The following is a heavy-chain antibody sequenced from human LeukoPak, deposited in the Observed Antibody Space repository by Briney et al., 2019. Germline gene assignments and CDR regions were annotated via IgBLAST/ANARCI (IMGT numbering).Heavy chain of an antibody. CDR3: VKVPGTGYYFYY. CDR2: ISGSGGST. V-gene: IGHV3-23*01. CDR1: GFTFSNYA. Sequence: GGSLRLSCVASGFTFSNYAMSWVRQAPGKGLEWVSPISGSGGSTYYADSVKGRFTISRDNYKNTLSLQMNSLRAEDTAVYYCVKVPGTGYYFYYWGQGALVTVSS. J-gene: IGHJ4*02. D-gene: IGHD2-15*01.